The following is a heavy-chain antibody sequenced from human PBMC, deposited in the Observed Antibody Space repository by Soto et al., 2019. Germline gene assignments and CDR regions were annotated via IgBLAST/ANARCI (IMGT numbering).Heavy chain of an antibody. CDR3: AKESVPTAIQWYYFDY. CDR1: GFTFSSYG. CDR2: ISYDGSNK. J-gene: IGHJ4*02. V-gene: IGHV3-30*18. D-gene: IGHD2-2*01. Sequence: QVQLVESGGGVVQPGRSLRLSCAASGFTFSSYGMHWVRQAPAKGLEWVAVISYDGSNKYYADSVKGRFTISRDNSKNTLYLQMNSLRPEDTAVYYCAKESVPTAIQWYYFDYWGQGTLVTVSS.